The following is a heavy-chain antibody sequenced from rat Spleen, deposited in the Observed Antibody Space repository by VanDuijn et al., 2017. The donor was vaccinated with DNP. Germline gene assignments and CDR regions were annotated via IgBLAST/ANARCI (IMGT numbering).Heavy chain of an antibody. CDR2: IIYAGSTT. V-gene: IGHV5-17*01. D-gene: IGHD1-11*01. CDR3: ARRGTTGMHYFDY. CDR1: GFTFSNYG. Sequence: EVQLVESGGGLVQPGRSMKLSCAASGFTFSNYGMAWVRQAPKKGLEWVATIIYAGSTTYYRDSVKGRFTISRDNAKSTLYLEMYSLRSEDTATYYCARRGTTGMHYFDYWGLGVMVTVSS. J-gene: IGHJ2*01.